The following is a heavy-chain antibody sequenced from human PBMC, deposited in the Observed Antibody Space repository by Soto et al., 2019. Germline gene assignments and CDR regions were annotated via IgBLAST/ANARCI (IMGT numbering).Heavy chain of an antibody. CDR3: ARDYSRGLCLDY. Sequence: QVQLVESGGGVVQPGNSLRLSCAGSGFPFSAEAMHWVRQAPGKGLEWVAAISYDGNNKNHADSVKGRFTVSRDNSKNTLYLQIYSLRPEDTAVDYCARDYSRGLCLDYCGQGSLGTVSS. CDR2: ISYDGNNK. CDR1: GFPFSAEA. V-gene: IGHV3-30-3*01. D-gene: IGHD6-19*01. J-gene: IGHJ4*02.